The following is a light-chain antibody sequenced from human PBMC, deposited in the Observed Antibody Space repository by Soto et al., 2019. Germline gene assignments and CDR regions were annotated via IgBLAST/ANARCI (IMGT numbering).Light chain of an antibody. CDR3: QKYHNYPWT. CDR1: QSISSW. CDR2: DAS. V-gene: IGKV1-5*01. J-gene: IGKJ1*01. Sequence: DIQLTQSPSTLSAPVVDRVTITCRASQSISSWLAWYQQKPGKAPKFLIYDASSLESGVPSRFSGSGSGTEFTLTISSLQPDDFATYYCQKYHNYPWTCGQGNKGDIK.